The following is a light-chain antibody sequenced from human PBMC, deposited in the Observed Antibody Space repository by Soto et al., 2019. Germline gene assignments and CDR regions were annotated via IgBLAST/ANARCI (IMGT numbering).Light chain of an antibody. CDR2: DVS. CDR1: SSDVGGYNY. V-gene: IGLV2-14*03. Sequence: QSVLTQPASVSGSPGQSITISCTGTSSDVGGYNYVSWYQQHPGKAPKLMIYDVSDRPSGVSNRFSASKSGNTASLTISGLQAEDEADYYCCSYTGSSTPLIFGTGTKVTVL. J-gene: IGLJ1*01. CDR3: CSYTGSSTPLI.